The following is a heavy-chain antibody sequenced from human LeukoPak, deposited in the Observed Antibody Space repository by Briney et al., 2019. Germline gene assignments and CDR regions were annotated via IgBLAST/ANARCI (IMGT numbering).Heavy chain of an antibody. CDR1: GFTFSSYA. V-gene: IGHV3-66*01. D-gene: IGHD3-16*01. CDR3: ARSPLGGNVFFDF. J-gene: IGHJ4*02. Sequence: GGSLRLSCAASGFTFSSYAMSWVRQAPGKELEWVSVIYSGGNIYYADSVNGRFNISRDNSERTLYLQMNSLRVEDTAVYYYARSPLGGNVFFDFWGQGTLVTVSS. CDR2: IYSGGNI.